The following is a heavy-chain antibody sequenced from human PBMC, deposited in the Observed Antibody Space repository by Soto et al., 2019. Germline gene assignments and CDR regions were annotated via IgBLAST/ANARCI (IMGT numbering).Heavy chain of an antibody. CDR2: IYYSGST. J-gene: IGHJ4*02. Sequence: SETLSLTCTVSGGSISSYYWSWIRRPPGKGLEWIGYIYYSGSTNYNPSLKSRVTISVDTSKNQFSLKLSSVTAADTAVYYCARHAYGSGSYPDYWGQGTLVTVSS. CDR3: ARHAYGSGSYPDY. D-gene: IGHD3-10*01. CDR1: GGSISSYY. V-gene: IGHV4-59*08.